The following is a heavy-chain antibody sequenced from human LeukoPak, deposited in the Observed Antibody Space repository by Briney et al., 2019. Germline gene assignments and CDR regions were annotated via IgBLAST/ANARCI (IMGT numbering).Heavy chain of an antibody. Sequence: ASVKVSCKASGYTFNTYGISWVRQAPGQGLEWMGWISTYNGDTSYVQNLQGRVTMTTDTSTSKAYMELMSLRSDDTAVYYCLRDAQRPRLTPDYWGQGTLVTVSS. CDR1: GYTFNTYG. J-gene: IGHJ4*02. CDR3: LRDAQRPRLTPDY. CDR2: ISTYNGDT. V-gene: IGHV1-18*01. D-gene: IGHD6-25*01.